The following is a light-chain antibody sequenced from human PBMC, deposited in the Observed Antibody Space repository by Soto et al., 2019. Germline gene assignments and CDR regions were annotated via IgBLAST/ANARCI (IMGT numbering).Light chain of an antibody. CDR1: QSVSSSY. J-gene: IGKJ5*01. CDR3: QQRNVWPPIT. V-gene: IGKV3D-20*02. Sequence: EIVLTQSPGTLSLSPGERATLSCRASQSVSSSYLAWYQQKPGQAPRLLIYGASSRATGIPDRFSGSGSGTDVTLTISRLEPEDFAVYYCQQRNVWPPITFGQGTRLEIK. CDR2: GAS.